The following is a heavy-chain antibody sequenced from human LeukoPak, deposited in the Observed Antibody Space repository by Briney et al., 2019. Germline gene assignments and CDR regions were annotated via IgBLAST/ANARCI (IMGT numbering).Heavy chain of an antibody. V-gene: IGHV3-53*01. CDR2: IYSGGST. Sequence: GGSLRLSCAASGFTVSSNYMSWVRQAPGKGLEWVSVIYSGGSTYYADSVKGRFTISRDSAKNSLYLQMNSLRAEDTAVYYCARVGYCSGGSCSVAFDIWGQGTMVTVSS. CDR1: GFTVSSNY. J-gene: IGHJ3*02. CDR3: ARVGYCSGGSCSVAFDI. D-gene: IGHD2-15*01.